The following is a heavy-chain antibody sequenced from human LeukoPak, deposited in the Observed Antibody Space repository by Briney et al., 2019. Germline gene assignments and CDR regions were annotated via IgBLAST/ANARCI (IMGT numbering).Heavy chain of an antibody. J-gene: IGHJ4*02. CDR2: ISSSSSYI. D-gene: IGHD1-26*01. CDR3: ARASGSYQVFDY. CDR1: GFTFSSYS. Sequence: PGGSLRLSCAASGFTFSSYSMNWVRQAPGKGLEWVSSISSSSSYIYYADSVKGRFTISRDNAKNSLYLQMNSLRAEDTAVYYCARASGSYQVFDYWGQGTLVTVSS. V-gene: IGHV3-21*01.